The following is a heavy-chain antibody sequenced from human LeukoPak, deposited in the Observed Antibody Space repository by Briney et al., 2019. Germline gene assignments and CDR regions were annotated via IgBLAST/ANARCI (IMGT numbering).Heavy chain of an antibody. V-gene: IGHV1-69*04. Sequence: ASVKVSCKASGGTFSSYAISWVRQAPGQGLEWMGRIIPILGIANYAQKFQGRVTITADKSTSTAYMELSSLRSEDTAVYYCARDPYYGSGSYYTADYWGQGTLVTVSS. J-gene: IGHJ4*02. CDR3: ARDPYYGSGSYYTADY. CDR1: GGTFSSYA. CDR2: IIPILGIA. D-gene: IGHD3-10*01.